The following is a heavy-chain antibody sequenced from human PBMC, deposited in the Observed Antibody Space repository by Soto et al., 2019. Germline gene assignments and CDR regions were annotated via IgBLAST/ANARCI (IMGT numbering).Heavy chain of an antibody. CDR3: ARDPSYDPVNIVATTVMTDAFDI. Sequence: GGSLRLSCAASGFTFSSYSMNWVRQAPGKGLEWVSSISSSSSYIYYADSVKGRFTISRDNAKNSLYLQMNSLRAEDTAVYYWARDPSYDPVNIVATTVMTDAFDIWGQGTMVTVSS. D-gene: IGHD5-12*01. J-gene: IGHJ3*02. CDR1: GFTFSSYS. CDR2: ISSSSSYI. V-gene: IGHV3-21*01.